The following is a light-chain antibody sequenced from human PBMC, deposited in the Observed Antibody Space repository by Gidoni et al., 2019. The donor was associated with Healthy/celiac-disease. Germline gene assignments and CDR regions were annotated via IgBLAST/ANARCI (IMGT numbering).Light chain of an antibody. J-gene: IGKJ5*01. CDR1: QSISSY. V-gene: IGKV1-39*01. CDR3: QQSYSTPPIT. CDR2: AAS. Sequence: DIQMTQSPSSLSASVGDRVPITCRASQSISSYLNWYQQKPGKAPKLLIYAASSLQSGVPSRFSGSGSGTDFTLTIISLQPEDFATYYCQQSYSTPPITFGQGTRLEIK.